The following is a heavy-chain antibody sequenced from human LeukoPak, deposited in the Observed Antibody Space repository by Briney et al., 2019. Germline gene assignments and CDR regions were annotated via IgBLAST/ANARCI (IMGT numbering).Heavy chain of an antibody. CDR3: ARNIPALVPVY. CDR2: IYYSGST. J-gene: IGHJ4*02. Sequence: PSETLSLTCSVSGGSISSSAYWWSWIRQPPGKGLEWIGYIYYSGSTYYNPTLKSRVTISVDTSNNQFSLKLSSMTAADTAVYYCARNIPALVPVYWGQGTLVTVSS. CDR1: GGSISSSAYW. D-gene: IGHD2-21*01. V-gene: IGHV4-30-4*01.